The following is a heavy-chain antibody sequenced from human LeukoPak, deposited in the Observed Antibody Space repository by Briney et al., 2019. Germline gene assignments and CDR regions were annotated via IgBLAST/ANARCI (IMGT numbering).Heavy chain of an antibody. D-gene: IGHD3-10*01. V-gene: IGHV3-13*01. CDR3: ARATMVRGVTNFDY. Sequence: PGGSLRLSCAASGFTFSSYDMHWVRQARGKGLEWVSAIGTAGDTYYPGSVKGRFTISRENAKNSLYLQMNSLRAGDTAVYYCARATMVRGVTNFDYWGQGTLVTVSS. CDR1: GFTFSSYD. CDR2: IGTAGDT. J-gene: IGHJ4*02.